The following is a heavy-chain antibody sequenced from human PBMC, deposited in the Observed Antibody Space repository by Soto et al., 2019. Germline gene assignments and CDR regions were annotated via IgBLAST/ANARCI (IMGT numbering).Heavy chain of an antibody. Sequence: ASVKVSCKASGYTFSKYAANWVRQAPGQRLEWMGWIHPDSGKTGYAQKFQGRVTMTRNTSISTAYMELSSLRSEDTAVYYCARAYLANYDFWSGYYIVSAFDIWGQGTMVTVSS. J-gene: IGHJ3*02. CDR3: ARAYLANYDFWSGYYIVSAFDI. CDR1: GYTFSKYA. D-gene: IGHD3-3*01. V-gene: IGHV1-8*01. CDR2: IHPDSGKT.